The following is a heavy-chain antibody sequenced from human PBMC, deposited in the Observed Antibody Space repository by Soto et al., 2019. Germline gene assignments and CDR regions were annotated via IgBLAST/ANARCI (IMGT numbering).Heavy chain of an antibody. D-gene: IGHD6-13*01. CDR3: ARGRTQSSCCHFDY. Sequence: HLGGSLRLSCAASGFTLSSYWMSWVRQAPGEGLEWVANIKQDGSEKYYVDSVKGRLTISRDKAKNSLYLQMNSLRAEDTAVYYCARGRTQSSCCHFDYWAQGT. J-gene: IGHJ4*02. CDR2: IKQDGSEK. V-gene: IGHV3-7*03. CDR1: GFTLSSYW.